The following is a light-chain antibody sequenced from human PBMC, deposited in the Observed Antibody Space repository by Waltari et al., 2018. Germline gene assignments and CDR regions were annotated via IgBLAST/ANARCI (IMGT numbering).Light chain of an antibody. CDR2: DVS. V-gene: IGLV2-14*01. Sequence: QSALTQPASVSGSPGQSITISCTGTSNDVGGYGYVSWYQQYPGKAPKLIIYDVSFRPAAISTRFSGSKAGNTASLTISGLQAEDEADYYCSSHTSSVPHVFGTGTRVTVV. CDR1: SNDVGGYGY. J-gene: IGLJ1*01. CDR3: SSHTSSVPHV.